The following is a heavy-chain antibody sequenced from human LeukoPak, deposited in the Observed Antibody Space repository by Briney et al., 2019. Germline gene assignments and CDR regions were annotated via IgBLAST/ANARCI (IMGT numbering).Heavy chain of an antibody. CDR2: IYHSGST. Sequence: SETLSLTCAVSGYSISSGYYWGWIRQPPGKGLEWIGSIYHSGSTYYNPSLKSRVTISVDTSKIQFSLKLSSVTAADTAVYYCARTRGYCSSTSCYPRGAFDIWGQGTMVTVSS. CDR3: ARTRGYCSSTSCYPRGAFDI. J-gene: IGHJ3*02. CDR1: GYSISSGYY. D-gene: IGHD2-2*01. V-gene: IGHV4-38-2*01.